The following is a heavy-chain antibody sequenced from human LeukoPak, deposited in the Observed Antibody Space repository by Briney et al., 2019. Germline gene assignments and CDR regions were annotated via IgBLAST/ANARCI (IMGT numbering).Heavy chain of an antibody. D-gene: IGHD2-2*02. V-gene: IGHV4-38-2*02. CDR3: ARDSRIVVVPAAIAGYYFDY. J-gene: IGHJ4*02. CDR1: GYSISSGYY. Sequence: SETLSLTCTVSGYSISSGYYWGWIRQPPGKGLEWIGSIYHSGSTYYNPSLKSRVTISVDTSKNQFSLKLSSVTAADTAVYYCARDSRIVVVPAAIAGYYFDYWGQGTLVTVSS. CDR2: IYHSGST.